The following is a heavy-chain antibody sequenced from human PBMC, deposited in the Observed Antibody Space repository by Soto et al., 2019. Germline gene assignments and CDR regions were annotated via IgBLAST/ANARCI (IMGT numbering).Heavy chain of an antibody. J-gene: IGHJ4*02. CDR2: IYYSGST. V-gene: IGHV4-59*08. D-gene: IGHD2-2*02. Sequence: SETLSLTCTVSGGSISSYYWSWIRQPPGKGLEWIGYIYYSGSTNYNPSLKSRVTISVDTSKNQFSLKLSSVTAADTAVYYCARHLVYCSSTSCYRGHFDYWGQGTLVTVSS. CDR3: ARHLVYCSSTSCYRGHFDY. CDR1: GGSISSYY.